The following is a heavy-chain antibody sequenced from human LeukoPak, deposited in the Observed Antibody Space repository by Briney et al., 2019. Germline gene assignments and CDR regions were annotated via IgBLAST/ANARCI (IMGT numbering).Heavy chain of an antibody. CDR3: ARRGCSAGSCYLGV. CDR1: GGSISSYF. J-gene: IGHJ4*02. D-gene: IGHD2-15*01. V-gene: IGHV4-59*08. CDR2: IYYSGST. Sequence: RTSETLSLTCTVSGGSISSYFWSWIRQPPGKALEWIGYIYYSGSTNYNPSLKSRVTISVDTSKNQFSLKLSSVTAADTAVYYCARRGCSAGSCYLGVWGQGILVTVSS.